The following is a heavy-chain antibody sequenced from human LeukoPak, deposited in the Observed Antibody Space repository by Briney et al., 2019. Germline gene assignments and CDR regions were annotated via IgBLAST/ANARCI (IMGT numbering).Heavy chain of an antibody. D-gene: IGHD4-11*01. J-gene: IGHJ4*02. Sequence: PGGSLRLSCAASGFTFSSYGMHWVRQAPGKGLEWVAFIRYDGSNKYYADSVKGRFTISRDNSKNTLYLQMNSLRAEDTAVYYCAKDEGYDYSLFDYWGQGTLVTVSS. CDR3: AKDEGYDYSLFDY. CDR1: GFTFSSYG. CDR2: IRYDGSNK. V-gene: IGHV3-30*02.